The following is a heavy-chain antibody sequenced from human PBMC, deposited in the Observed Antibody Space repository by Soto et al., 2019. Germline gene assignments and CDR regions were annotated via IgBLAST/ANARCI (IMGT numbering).Heavy chain of an antibody. Sequence: QVQLVQSGAEVKKPGASVKVSCKASGYTFTGYYMHWVRQAPGQGLEWMGWINPNSGGTNYAQKVQGWVTMTRDTSISTAYMELRRLRSDDTAVYYCARRQGAVDAFDIWGQGTMVTVSS. CDR1: GYTFTGYY. CDR2: INPNSGGT. V-gene: IGHV1-2*04. CDR3: ARRQGAVDAFDI. D-gene: IGHD1-26*01. J-gene: IGHJ3*02.